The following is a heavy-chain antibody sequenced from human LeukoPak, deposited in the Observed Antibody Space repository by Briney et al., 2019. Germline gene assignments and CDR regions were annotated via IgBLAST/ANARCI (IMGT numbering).Heavy chain of an antibody. CDR2: IKEDGSRE. V-gene: IGHV3-7*01. Sequence: GGSLRLSCAASGFIFSNYWMHWVRQAPGKGLEWVANIKEDGSREYYVDSVKGRFTISRDNAKNSLYLQMDSLTAEDTAVYYCARDSPGYGAYVSWGQGTLVSVSS. J-gene: IGHJ1*01. CDR1: GFIFSNYW. CDR3: ARDSPGYGAYVS. D-gene: IGHD5-12*01.